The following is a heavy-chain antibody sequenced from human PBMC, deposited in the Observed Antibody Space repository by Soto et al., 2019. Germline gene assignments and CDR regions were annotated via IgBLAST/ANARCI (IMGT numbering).Heavy chain of an antibody. CDR1: GGSVNGYN. CDR2: IYHSGST. D-gene: IGHD3-3*01. Sequence: SETLSLTCAVSGGSVNGYNWNWVRQPPGKGLEWIGDIYHSGSTHYNPSLKSRVTMSVDTSKNQFSLRLSSVTAADTAIYYCATRITVFGLLIPPFDPWGQGTQVTVSS. CDR3: ATRITVFGLLIPPFDP. J-gene: IGHJ5*02. V-gene: IGHV4-34*01.